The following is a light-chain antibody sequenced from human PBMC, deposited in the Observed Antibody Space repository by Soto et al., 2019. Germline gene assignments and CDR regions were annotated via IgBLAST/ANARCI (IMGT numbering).Light chain of an antibody. CDR1: QSVLYSSNNQNY. V-gene: IGKV4-1*01. Sequence: DIVMTQSPDSLAVYLGERATINCKSSQSVLYSSNNQNYLAWYQQKPGQPPKLLIYWASTRESGVPDRFSGSGSETDFALTITSLQAEDVAVYYCQQYYTPPETFGQGTKVEIK. CDR3: QQYYTPPET. CDR2: WAS. J-gene: IGKJ1*01.